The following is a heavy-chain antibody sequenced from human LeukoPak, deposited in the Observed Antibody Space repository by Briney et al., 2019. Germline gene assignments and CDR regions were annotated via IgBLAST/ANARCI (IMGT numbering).Heavy chain of an antibody. J-gene: IGHJ6*03. CDR2: IIPIFGTA. D-gene: IGHD2-15*01. CDR3: AKVVVAVAHYYYYMDV. V-gene: IGHV1-69*06. Sequence: VASVKVSCKASGGTFSSYAISWVRQAPGQGLEWMGGIIPIFGTANYARKFQGRVTITADKSTSTAYMELSSLRSEDTAVYYCAKVVVAVAHYYYYMDVWGKGTTVTVSS. CDR1: GGTFSSYA.